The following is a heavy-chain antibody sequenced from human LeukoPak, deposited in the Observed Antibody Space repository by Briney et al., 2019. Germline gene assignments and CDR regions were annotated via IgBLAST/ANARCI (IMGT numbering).Heavy chain of an antibody. V-gene: IGHV4-31*03. CDR1: GGSISSGGYY. J-gene: IGHJ3*02. CDR3: ARGRYCSSTSCSNDAFDI. D-gene: IGHD2-2*01. Sequence: SETLSLTCTVSGGSISSGGYYWSWIRQHPGKGLEWIGYIYYSGSTYYNLSLKSRVTISVDTSKNQFSLKLSSVTAADTAVYYCARGRYCSSTSCSNDAFDIWGQGTMVTVSS. CDR2: IYYSGST.